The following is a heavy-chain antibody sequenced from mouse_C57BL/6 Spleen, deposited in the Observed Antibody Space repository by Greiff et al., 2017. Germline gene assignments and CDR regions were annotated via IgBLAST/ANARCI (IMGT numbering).Heavy chain of an antibody. CDR2: IHPNSGST. Sequence: QVQLQQPGAELVKPGASVKLSCKASGYTFTSYWMHWVKQRPGQGLEWIGMIHPNSGSTNYNEKFKSKATLTVDKSSSTAYMQLSSLTSEDSAVYYGARSPDYCGSNYWDFDGWGTGTTVTVSS. D-gene: IGHD1-1*01. V-gene: IGHV1-64*01. CDR1: GYTFTSYW. J-gene: IGHJ1*03. CDR3: ARSPDYCGSNYWDFDG.